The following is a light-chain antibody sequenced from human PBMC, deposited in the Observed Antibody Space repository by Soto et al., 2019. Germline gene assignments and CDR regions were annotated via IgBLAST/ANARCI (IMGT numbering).Light chain of an antibody. J-gene: IGLJ2*01. CDR2: DVS. CDR3: SSYAGNNNVV. CDR1: SSDVGGYNY. Sequence: QSVLTQPPSASGSPGQSVTISCTGTSSDVGGYNYVSWYQQHPGKAPKLMIYDVSKWPSGVPDRFSGSKSGNTASPTVSGLQADDEADYYCSSYAGNNNVVFGGGTQLTVL. V-gene: IGLV2-8*01.